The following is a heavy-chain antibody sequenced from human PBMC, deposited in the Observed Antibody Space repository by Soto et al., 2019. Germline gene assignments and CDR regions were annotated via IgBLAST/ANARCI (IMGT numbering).Heavy chain of an antibody. CDR3: ARGDREDIAGVIGVRPGEYGVDV. CDR1: GFTFRNYA. Sequence: QVQLVESGGGVVQPGRSLRLSCAASGFTFRNYAMHWVRQAPGKGLECVADIYYDGGNKFYRDYVKGRFTIARDNSKNTLYMQINSLRYEDTAVYYCARGDREDIAGVIGVRPGEYGVDVWGQGTTVTFSS. CDR2: IYYDGGNK. J-gene: IGHJ6*02. V-gene: IGHV3-30-3*01. D-gene: IGHD2-15*01.